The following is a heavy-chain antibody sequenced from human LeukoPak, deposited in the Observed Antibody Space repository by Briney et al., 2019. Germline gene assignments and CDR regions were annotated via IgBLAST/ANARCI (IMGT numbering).Heavy chain of an antibody. V-gene: IGHV3-21*01. Sequence: KPGGSLRLSCAASGFTFSSYAMNWVRQAPGQGLEWVSSISSTSSYIYYADSVKGRFTIPRDNAKNSLYLQMNSLRAEDTAVFYCARDRVRFGELLSPKRYYYGMDVWGQGTTVTVSS. CDR1: GFTFSSYA. CDR2: ISSTSSYI. D-gene: IGHD3-10*01. CDR3: ARDRVRFGELLSPKRYYYGMDV. J-gene: IGHJ6*02.